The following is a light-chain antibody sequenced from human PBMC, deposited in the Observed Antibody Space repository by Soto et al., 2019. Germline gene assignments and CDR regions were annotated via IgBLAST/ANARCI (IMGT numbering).Light chain of an antibody. CDR1: QSISSW. J-gene: IGKJ1*01. Sequence: DIQMTQSPSTLSASVGDRVTITCRASQSISSWLAWYQQKPGKAPKLLIYDASSLESGVPSRFSGSGSGTEFTLTISSLQPDDFATYYCQQYNSWWTFGQGTTV. CDR2: DAS. CDR3: QQYNSWWT. V-gene: IGKV1-5*01.